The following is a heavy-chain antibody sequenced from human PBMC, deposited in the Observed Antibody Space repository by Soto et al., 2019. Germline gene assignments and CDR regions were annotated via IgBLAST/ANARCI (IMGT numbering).Heavy chain of an antibody. CDR1: GYTFTSYA. V-gene: IGHV1-3*01. Sequence: ASVKLSCKASGYTFTSYAMHWVRQAPGQRLEWMGWINAGNGNTKYSQKFQGRVTITADESTSTAYVELSSLRSEDTAVYYCAKNPENYYYGMDVWGQGTTVTVSS. J-gene: IGHJ6*02. CDR2: INAGNGNT. CDR3: AKNPENYYYGMDV.